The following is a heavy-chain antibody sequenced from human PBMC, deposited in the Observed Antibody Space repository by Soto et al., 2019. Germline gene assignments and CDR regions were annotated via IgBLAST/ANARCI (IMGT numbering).Heavy chain of an antibody. V-gene: IGHV1-69*13. J-gene: IGHJ4*02. CDR3: ARGPSRAAAANWNY. CDR1: GGTFSSYA. Sequence: SVKVSCKASGGTFSSYAISWVRQAPGQGLEWMGGIIPIFGTANYAQKFQGRVTITADESTSTAYMELSSLRSEDTAVYYCARGPSRAAAANWNYWGQGTLVTVSS. D-gene: IGHD6-13*01. CDR2: IIPIFGTA.